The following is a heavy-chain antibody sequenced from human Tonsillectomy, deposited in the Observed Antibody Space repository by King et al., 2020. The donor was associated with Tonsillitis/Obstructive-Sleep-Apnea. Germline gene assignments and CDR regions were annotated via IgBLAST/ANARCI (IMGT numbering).Heavy chain of an antibody. V-gene: IGHV3-23*04. D-gene: IGHD3-22*01. J-gene: IGHJ4*02. Sequence: VQLVESGGGLVQPGGSLRLSCAASGFTFSSYAMSWVRQAPGKGLEWVSAISGSGGSTYYADSVKGRFTISRDNSKNTLYLQMNSQRAEDTAVYYCAKDRWDYYDSSGYYLIDYWGQGTLVTVSS. CDR1: GFTFSSYA. CDR3: AKDRWDYYDSSGYYLIDY. CDR2: ISGSGGST.